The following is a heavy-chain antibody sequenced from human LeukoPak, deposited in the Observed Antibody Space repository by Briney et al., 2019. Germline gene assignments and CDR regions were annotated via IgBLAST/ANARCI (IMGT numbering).Heavy chain of an antibody. Sequence: GGSLRLSCAASGFTFSDYAMDWVRQAPGKGLEWVSVIRSSGDTTYYADFVKGGFTISRDNSKNTLYLQMNSLRAEDTAVYYCAKGYYASGSSLSAFDYWGQGTLVTVSS. CDR2: IRSSGDTT. V-gene: IGHV3-23*01. D-gene: IGHD3-10*01. J-gene: IGHJ4*02. CDR1: GFTFSDYA. CDR3: AKGYYASGSSLSAFDY.